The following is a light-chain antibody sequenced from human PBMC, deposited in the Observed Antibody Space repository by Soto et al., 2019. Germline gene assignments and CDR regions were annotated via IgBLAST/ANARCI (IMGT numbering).Light chain of an antibody. CDR3: SSYAGSSNV. J-gene: IGLJ1*01. V-gene: IGLV2-8*01. CDR2: EVN. CDR1: SSDVGGYNY. Sequence: QSVLTQPPSASGSPGQSVAISCTGTSSDVGGYNYVSWYQQHPGKAPKLMIYEVNKRPSGVPDRFSGSKSGNTASLTVSGLQAEDEAHYYCSSYAGSSNVFGTGTKVTV.